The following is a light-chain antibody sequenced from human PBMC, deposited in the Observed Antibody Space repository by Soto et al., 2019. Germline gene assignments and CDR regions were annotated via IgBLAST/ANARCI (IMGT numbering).Light chain of an antibody. J-gene: IGLJ2*01. CDR2: DVG. CDR1: SRDVGGFDF. V-gene: IGLV2-14*01. CDR3: SSYSSSSTPVL. Sequence: QSALAQPASVSGSPGQSITISCTGTSRDVGGFDFVSWYQQHPGKAPKLVIYDVGYRPSGVSNRFSGSKSGNTASLTISGLQAEDEAHYYCSSYSSSSTPVLFGGGTKVTVL.